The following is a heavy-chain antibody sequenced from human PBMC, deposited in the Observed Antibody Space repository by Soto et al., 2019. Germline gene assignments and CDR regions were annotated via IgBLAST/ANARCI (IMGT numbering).Heavy chain of an antibody. CDR2: IYYSGST. V-gene: IGHV4-39*01. Sequence: SETLSLTCTVSGGSISSSSYYWGWIRQPPGKGLEWIGSIYYSGSTYYNPSLKSRVTISVDTSKNQFSLKLSSVTAADTAVYYCARHTAMAGPDYWGQGTLVTVSS. D-gene: IGHD5-18*01. CDR3: ARHTAMAGPDY. J-gene: IGHJ4*02. CDR1: GGSISSSSYY.